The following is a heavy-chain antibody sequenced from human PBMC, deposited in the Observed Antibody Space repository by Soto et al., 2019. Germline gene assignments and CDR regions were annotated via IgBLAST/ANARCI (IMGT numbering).Heavy chain of an antibody. V-gene: IGHV4-4*02. D-gene: IGHD6-19*01. CDR1: GASVSRDRW. Sequence: QVQLQESGPGLVKPSGTLSLPCAVSGASVSRDRWWTWVRQAPGKGLEWIGEIHSYGSTNYKPSLKSRVTIFLDKFKDQFSVTLISVTAAETAVYFCAGQWLVGFRAFEPWGQGTLVTVSS. CDR2: IHSYGST. CDR3: AGQWLVGFRAFEP. J-gene: IGHJ5*02.